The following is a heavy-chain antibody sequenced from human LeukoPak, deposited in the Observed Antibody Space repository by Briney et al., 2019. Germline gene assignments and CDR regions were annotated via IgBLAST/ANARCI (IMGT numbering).Heavy chain of an antibody. Sequence: SETLSLTCTVSGDSISSYYWSWIRQPPGQGLEWIGYIYYSGSTNYDPSLKSRVTISVDTSKNQFSLKLSSVTAADTAVYYCARAPFDYVWGSYRSDNWFDPWGQGTLVTVSS. CDR3: ARAPFDYVWGSYRSDNWFDP. CDR1: GDSISSYY. D-gene: IGHD3-16*02. CDR2: IYYSGST. J-gene: IGHJ5*02. V-gene: IGHV4-59*01.